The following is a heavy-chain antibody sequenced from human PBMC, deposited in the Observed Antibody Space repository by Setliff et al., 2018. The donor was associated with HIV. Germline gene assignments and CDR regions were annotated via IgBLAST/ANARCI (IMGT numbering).Heavy chain of an antibody. CDR2: ISWNSGSI. D-gene: IGHD1-26*01. CDR1: GFTFDDYA. V-gene: IGHV3-9*01. CDR3: ARDPIDSGSYHLGYYYYMDV. J-gene: IGHJ6*03. Sequence: SLRLSCAASGFTFDDYAMHWVRQAPGKGLEWVSGISWNSGSIGYADSGKGRFTISRDNAKNSLYLQMNSLRAEDTALYYCARDPIDSGSYHLGYYYYMDVWGKGTTVTVSS.